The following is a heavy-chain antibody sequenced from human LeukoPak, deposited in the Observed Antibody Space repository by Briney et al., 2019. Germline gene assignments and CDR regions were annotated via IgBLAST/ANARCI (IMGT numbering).Heavy chain of an antibody. CDR3: AREEYCNSTRCYKAFDI. Sequence: ASVKVSCKASGYSFTSYGISWVRQAPGQGLGWMGWISGYNGHTYYEQNLQGRLTMATDTSTSTAYMELRSLRSDDTALYYCAREEYCNSTRCYKAFDIWGRGTMVTVSS. CDR1: GYSFTSYG. D-gene: IGHD2/OR15-2a*01. CDR2: ISGYNGHT. J-gene: IGHJ3*02. V-gene: IGHV1-18*01.